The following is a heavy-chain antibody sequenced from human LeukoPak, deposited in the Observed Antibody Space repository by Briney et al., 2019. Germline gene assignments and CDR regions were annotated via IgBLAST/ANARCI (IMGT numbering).Heavy chain of an antibody. CDR1: GYTFTGYY. D-gene: IGHD1-26*01. Sequence: ASVKVSCKASGYTFTGYYMHWVRQAPGQGLEWMGWINPNSGGTNYAQKFQGRVTMTRDTSISTAYMELSTLRSDDTAVYYCARAKRPLGSYYYDYWGQGTLVTVSS. J-gene: IGHJ4*02. CDR3: ARAKRPLGSYYYDY. CDR2: INPNSGGT. V-gene: IGHV1-2*02.